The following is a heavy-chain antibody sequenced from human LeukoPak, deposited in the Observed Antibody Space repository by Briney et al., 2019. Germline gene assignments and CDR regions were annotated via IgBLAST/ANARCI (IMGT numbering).Heavy chain of an antibody. Sequence: ESSETLSLTCTVSGGSISSYYWSWIRQPPRKGLEWIGYIHYTGSTNYNPSLKSRVTISVDTSKNQFSLKLSSVTAADTAVYYCARVEEGYGSGRRENYYYYYMDVWGKGTTVTISS. V-gene: IGHV4-59*01. CDR3: ARVEEGYGSGRRENYYYYYMDV. J-gene: IGHJ6*03. CDR1: GGSISSYY. CDR2: IHYTGST. D-gene: IGHD3-10*01.